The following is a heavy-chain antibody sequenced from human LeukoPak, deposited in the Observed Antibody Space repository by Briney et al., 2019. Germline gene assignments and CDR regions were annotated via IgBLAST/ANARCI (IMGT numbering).Heavy chain of an antibody. CDR2: LYKSGNT. J-gene: IGHJ4*02. Sequence: PGGSLRLSCAASGFTVSTTYMSWVRQAPGKGLEWVSVLYKSGNTYYADSVKGRFIISRDNSENTLSLQMNSLGVEDTAVYYCARGGGAYCGSDCYRNFDFWGQGTLVTVSS. V-gene: IGHV3-66*01. D-gene: IGHD2-21*02. CDR3: ARGGGAYCGSDCYRNFDF. CDR1: GFTVSTTY.